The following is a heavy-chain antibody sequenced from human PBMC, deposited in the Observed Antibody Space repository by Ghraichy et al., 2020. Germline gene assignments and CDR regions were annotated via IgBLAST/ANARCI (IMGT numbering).Heavy chain of an antibody. V-gene: IGHV3-23*01. Sequence: VSTISSSGGSTWYAGSVKGRFTISRDNSKNTLYLQMNSLRAEDTAIYYCARDNNGGSCYDYWGHG. D-gene: IGHD2-15*01. CDR3: ARDNNGGSCYDY. J-gene: IGHJ4*01. CDR2: ISSSGGST.